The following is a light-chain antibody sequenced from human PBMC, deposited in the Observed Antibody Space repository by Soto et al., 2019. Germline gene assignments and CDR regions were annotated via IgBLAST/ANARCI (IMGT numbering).Light chain of an antibody. Sequence: DIQMTQSPSSLSASVGDRVTITCQASQDISNYLNWYQQKPGKAPKLLIYDASNLETGVPSRFSGSGSGTDFTFTISSLQPEDIATYYCHQYDKLPQYTFGQGTKLEIK. CDR1: QDISNY. V-gene: IGKV1-33*01. CDR2: DAS. CDR3: HQYDKLPQYT. J-gene: IGKJ2*01.